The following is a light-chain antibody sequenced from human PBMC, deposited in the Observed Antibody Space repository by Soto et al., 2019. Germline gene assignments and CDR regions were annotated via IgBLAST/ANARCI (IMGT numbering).Light chain of an antibody. CDR2: VVS. J-gene: IGLJ1*01. V-gene: IGLV2-14*03. Sequence: QSVLTQPASVSGSPGQSITISCTGTSSDVAAYNYVSWYQQHPGKAPKLMVYVVSNRPSGVSNRFSGSKSGNTASLTISGLQAEDEADYYCSSYTSGGNYVFGTGTKLTVL. CDR3: SSYTSGGNYV. CDR1: SSDVAAYNY.